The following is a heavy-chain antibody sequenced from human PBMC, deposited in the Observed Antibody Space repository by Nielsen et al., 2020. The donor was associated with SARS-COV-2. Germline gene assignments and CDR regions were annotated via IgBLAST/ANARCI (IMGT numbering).Heavy chain of an antibody. Sequence: GESLKISCAASGFTFTDYYMSWIRQAPGRGLEWVSHISSSGSDTNYADSVKGRFTTSRDNAKNSLYLQMNSLRAEDTAVYYCARHHYGDYVWNDYWGQGTLVTVSS. D-gene: IGHD4-17*01. J-gene: IGHJ4*02. V-gene: IGHV3-11*03. CDR3: ARHHYGDYVWNDY. CDR1: GFTFTDYY. CDR2: ISSSGSDT.